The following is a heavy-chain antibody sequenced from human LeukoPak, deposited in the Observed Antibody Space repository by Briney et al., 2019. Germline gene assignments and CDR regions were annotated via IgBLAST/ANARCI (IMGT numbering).Heavy chain of an antibody. D-gene: IGHD3-22*01. CDR2: LYDSGTT. J-gene: IGHJ6*03. Sequence: NPSETLSLTCTVSGGSISSYYWSWIRQPPEKGLEWIGYLYDSGTTNYNPSLNSRVTISADTSKKQIFLKLSSVTAADTAVYYCTRRMYYSDSGGSSYYYMDVWGKGTTVTVSS. CDR3: TRRMYYSDSGGSSYYYMDV. CDR1: GGSISSYY. V-gene: IGHV4-59*08.